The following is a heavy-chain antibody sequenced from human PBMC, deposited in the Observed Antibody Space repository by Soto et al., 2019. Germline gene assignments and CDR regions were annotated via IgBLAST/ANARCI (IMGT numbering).Heavy chain of an antibody. CDR1: GFTFSSYA. D-gene: IGHD2-15*01. CDR2: VSIGGST. Sequence: DVQLLESGGGLVQPEGSLRLSCAASGFTFSSYAMGWVRQGPGKGLEWVAVVSIGGSTHYADSVRGRFTISRDNSKNTLSLQMNNLTAKDTAVYFCAKSRGAGGHFDYWGQGALVTVSS. V-gene: IGHV3-23*01. J-gene: IGHJ4*02. CDR3: AKSRGAGGHFDY.